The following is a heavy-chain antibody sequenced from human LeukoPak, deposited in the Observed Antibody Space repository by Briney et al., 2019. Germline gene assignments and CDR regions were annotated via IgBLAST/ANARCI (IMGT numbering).Heavy chain of an antibody. J-gene: IGHJ6*02. CDR1: GYTFTGYY. CDR2: INPNSGGT. CDR3: ARDASSSWYGYYYYGMDV. Sequence: ASVKVSCKASGYTFTGYYMHWVRQAPGQGLEWMGWINPNSGGTNYAQKFQGWVTMTRDTSISTAYMELSRLRSDDTAVYYCARDASSSWYGYYYYGMDVWGQGTTVTVSS. V-gene: IGHV1-2*04. D-gene: IGHD6-13*01.